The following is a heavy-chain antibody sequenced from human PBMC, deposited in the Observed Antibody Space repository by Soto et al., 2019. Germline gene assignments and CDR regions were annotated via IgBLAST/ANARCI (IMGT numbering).Heavy chain of an antibody. CDR3: AKALRPSFTFFYYMDV. CDR2: LGGNGFTT. CDR1: GFTFGSYA. Sequence: EVQLLESGGGLVQPGGSLRLSCVVSGFTFGSYAMSWVRQAPEKGPEWVAILGGNGFTTYYADSVKGRFTISGDKSKSTLFLQMNSLRADDTGVYYCAKALRPSFTFFYYMDVWGRGTSVTVSS. J-gene: IGHJ6*03. D-gene: IGHD2-2*01. V-gene: IGHV3-23*01.